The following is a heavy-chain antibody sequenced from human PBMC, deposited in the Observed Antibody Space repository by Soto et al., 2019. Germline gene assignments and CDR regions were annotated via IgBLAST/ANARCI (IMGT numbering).Heavy chain of an antibody. J-gene: IGHJ3*02. D-gene: IGHD3-22*01. CDR2: IRSKANSYAT. CDR1: GFTFSGSA. Sequence: GGSLRLSCAASGFTFSGSAMHWVRQASGKGLEWVGRIRSKANSYATAYAASVKGRFTISRDDSKNTAYLQMNSLKTEDTAVYYCTSPTYYYDSSGFDAFDIWGQGTMVTVSS. CDR3: TSPTYYYDSSGFDAFDI. V-gene: IGHV3-73*01.